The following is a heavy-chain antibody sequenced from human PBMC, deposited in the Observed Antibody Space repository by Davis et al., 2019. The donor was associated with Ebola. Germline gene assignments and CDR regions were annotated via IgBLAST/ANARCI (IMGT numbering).Heavy chain of an antibody. J-gene: IGHJ2*01. V-gene: IGHV1-69*13. CDR1: GYTFTGYY. CDR2: IIPIFGTA. Sequence: SVKVSCKASGYTFTGYYMHWVRQAPGQGLEWMGGIIPIFGTANYAQKFQGRVTITADESTSTAYMELSSLRSEDTAVYYCARGYKRGYSYGLFDYWGRGTLVTVSS. CDR3: ARGYKRGYSYGLFDY. D-gene: IGHD5-18*01.